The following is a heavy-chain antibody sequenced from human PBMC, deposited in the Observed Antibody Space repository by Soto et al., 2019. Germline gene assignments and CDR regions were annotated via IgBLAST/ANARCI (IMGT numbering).Heavy chain of an antibody. CDR2: INAGNGNT. V-gene: IGHV1-3*05. CDR3: ARAVAVPADFDY. J-gene: IGHJ4*02. Sequence: QVKLVQSGAEEKKPGASVKVSCKASGYNFTGYAMHWVRQAPGQRLEWMGWINAGNGNTKYSQKFQGRVTITRDTAASTAYMELSSLRSEDTAVYSCARAVAVPADFDYWGQGTLVTVSS. D-gene: IGHD6-19*01. CDR1: GYNFTGYA.